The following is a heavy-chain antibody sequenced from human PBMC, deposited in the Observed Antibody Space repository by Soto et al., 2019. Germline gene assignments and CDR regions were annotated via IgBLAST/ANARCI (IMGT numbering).Heavy chain of an antibody. D-gene: IGHD6-13*01. Sequence: QVQLQESGPGLVKPSETLSLTCTVSGGSISSYYWRWIRQPPGKGLEWIGYIYYSGSTNYNPSLKSRVTISVDTSKNQFSLKLSSVTAADTAVYYCARLSSRGYFDYWGQGTLVTVSS. CDR1: GGSISSYY. V-gene: IGHV4-59*01. CDR2: IYYSGST. CDR3: ARLSSRGYFDY. J-gene: IGHJ4*02.